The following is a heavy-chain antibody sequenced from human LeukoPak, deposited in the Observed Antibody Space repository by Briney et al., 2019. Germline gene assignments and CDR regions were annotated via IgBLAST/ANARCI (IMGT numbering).Heavy chain of an antibody. J-gene: IGHJ3*02. CDR1: GYTFTGYY. CDR2: INPNSGGT. Sequence: ASVKVSCKASGYTFTGYYMHWVRQAPGQGLEWMGWINPNSGGTNYAQKFQGRVTMTRDTSISTAYMELSRLRSDDTAVYYCARVKGHSEGFSFDIWGQGTRVTVSS. V-gene: IGHV1-2*02. D-gene: IGHD1-26*01. CDR3: ARVKGHSEGFSFDI.